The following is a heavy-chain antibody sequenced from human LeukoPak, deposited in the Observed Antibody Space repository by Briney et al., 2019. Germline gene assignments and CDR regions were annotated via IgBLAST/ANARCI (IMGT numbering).Heavy chain of an antibody. Sequence: GASVKVSCKASGYTFTSYAMHWVRQAPGQRLEWMGWINAGNGNTKYSQKFQGRVTITRDTSASTAYMELSSLRSEDTAVYYCARDPHLELRLDYWGQGTLVTVSS. CDR2: INAGNGNT. CDR1: GYTFTSYA. J-gene: IGHJ4*02. D-gene: IGHD5-18*01. V-gene: IGHV1-3*01. CDR3: ARDPHLELRLDY.